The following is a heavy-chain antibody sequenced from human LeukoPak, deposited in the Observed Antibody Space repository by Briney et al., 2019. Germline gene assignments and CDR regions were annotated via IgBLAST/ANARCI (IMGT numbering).Heavy chain of an antibody. D-gene: IGHD6-13*01. CDR2: ISGSGGST. Sequence: GGSLRLSCAASGFTFSSNYMSWVRQAPGKGLECVSAISGSGGSTYYADSVKGRFTISRDNAKNTLYLQMNSLRAEDTAVYYCGEWVCRAGTFPPIVDYWGEGTLVSVSS. CDR1: GFTFSSNY. V-gene: IGHV3-23*01. J-gene: IGHJ4*02. CDR3: GEWVCRAGTFPPIVDY.